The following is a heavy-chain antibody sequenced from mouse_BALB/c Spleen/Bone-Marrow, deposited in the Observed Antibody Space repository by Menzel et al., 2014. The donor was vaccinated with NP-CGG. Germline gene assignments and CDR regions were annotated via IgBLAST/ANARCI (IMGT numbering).Heavy chain of an antibody. CDR3: ARYYYGSSLFAY. V-gene: IGHV14-3*02. D-gene: IGHD1-1*01. CDR2: IDPADGNT. J-gene: IGHJ3*01. CDR1: GFNIKDTY. Sequence: EVHLVESGAELVKPGASVKLSCTASGFNIKDTYMYWVKRRPEQGLEWIGRIDPADGNTKYDPKFQDKATITADTSSNTAYLQLSSLTSEDTAVYYCARYYYGSSLFAYWGQGTLVTVSA.